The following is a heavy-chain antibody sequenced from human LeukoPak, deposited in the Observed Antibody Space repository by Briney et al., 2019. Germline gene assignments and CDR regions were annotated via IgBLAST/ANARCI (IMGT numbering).Heavy chain of an antibody. CDR3: ARDSGTYYSVMNF. Sequence: ASVKVSCKASGYTFTSYGISWVRQAPGQGLEWMGWISAYNGNTNYAQKLQGRVTMTRDTSISTAYMELSRLRSDDTAVYYCARDSGTYYSVMNFWGQGTLVTVSS. V-gene: IGHV1-18*01. D-gene: IGHD1-26*01. J-gene: IGHJ4*02. CDR1: GYTFTSYG. CDR2: ISAYNGNT.